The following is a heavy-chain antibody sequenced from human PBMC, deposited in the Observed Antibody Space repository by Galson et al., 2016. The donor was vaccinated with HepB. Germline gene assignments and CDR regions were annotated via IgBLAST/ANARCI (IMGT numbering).Heavy chain of an antibody. D-gene: IGHD5-12*01. CDR2: ISGGAFSK. CDR3: AKDLSGSSDF. V-gene: IGHV3-23*01. J-gene: IGHJ4*02. Sequence: SLRLSCAASGFTFHNFDMNWVRQAPGKGLEWISVISGGAFSKNYADSVKGRFAVSRDDSKNTLYLEMNNLRAEDTAVYYCAKDLSGSSDFWGQGALVTVSS. CDR1: GFTFHNFD.